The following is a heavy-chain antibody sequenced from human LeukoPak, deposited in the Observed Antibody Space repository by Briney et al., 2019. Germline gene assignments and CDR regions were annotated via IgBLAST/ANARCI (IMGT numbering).Heavy chain of an antibody. CDR3: ARDGRITMIVVVIPRPLYGMDV. J-gene: IGHJ6*02. CDR2: ISGSGGST. D-gene: IGHD3-22*01. V-gene: IGHV3-23*01. Sequence: GGSLRLSCAASGFTFSSYAMSWVRQAPGKGLEWVSAISGSGGSTYYADSVKGRFTISRDNSKNTLYLQMNSLRAEDTAVYYCARDGRITMIVVVIPRPLYGMDVWGQGTTVTVSS. CDR1: GFTFSSYA.